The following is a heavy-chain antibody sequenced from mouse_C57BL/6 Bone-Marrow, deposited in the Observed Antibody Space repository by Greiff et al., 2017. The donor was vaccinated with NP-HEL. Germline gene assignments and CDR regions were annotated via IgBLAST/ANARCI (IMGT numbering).Heavy chain of an antibody. CDR1: GFTFSNYW. V-gene: IGHV6-3*01. D-gene: IGHD2-4*01. J-gene: IGHJ4*01. Sequence: EVKVVESGGGLVQPGGSMKLSCVASGFTFSNYWMNWVRQSPEKGLEWVAQISLKSDNYATHYAVSVKGRFTISRDDSKSSVYLQMNNLRAEDTGIYYCAGPGDYDEGGAMDYWGQGTSVTVSS. CDR3: AGPGDYDEGGAMDY. CDR2: ISLKSDNYAT.